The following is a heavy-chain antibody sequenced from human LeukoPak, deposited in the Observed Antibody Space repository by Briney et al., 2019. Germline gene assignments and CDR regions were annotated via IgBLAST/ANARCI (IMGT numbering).Heavy chain of an antibody. D-gene: IGHD1-26*01. CDR3: ARPEGDVGSYQLDY. CDR2: MNPNSGNT. CDR1: GYTFTSYD. J-gene: IGHJ4*02. V-gene: IGHV1-8*03. Sequence: ASVKVSCKASGYTFTSYDINWVRQATGQGREWMGWMNPNSGNTGYAQKFQGRVTITRNTSISTAYMELSSLRSEDTAVYYCARPEGDVGSYQLDYWGQGTLVTVSS.